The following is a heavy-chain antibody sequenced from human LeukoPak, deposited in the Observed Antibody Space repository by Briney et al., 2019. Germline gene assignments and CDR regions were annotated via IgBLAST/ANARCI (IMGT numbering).Heavy chain of an antibody. CDR2: ISSSSSTI. J-gene: IGHJ6*03. V-gene: IGHV3-48*01. Sequence: PGGSLRLSCAASGFTFSSYSMNWVRQAPGKGLEWVSYISSSSSTIYYADSVKGRFTISRDNAKNSLYLQMNSLRAEDTAVYYCARDRIRDYDFWSGYYFYYYYYMDVWGKGTTVTVSS. CDR1: GFTFSSYS. D-gene: IGHD3-3*01. CDR3: ARDRIRDYDFWSGYYFYYYYYMDV.